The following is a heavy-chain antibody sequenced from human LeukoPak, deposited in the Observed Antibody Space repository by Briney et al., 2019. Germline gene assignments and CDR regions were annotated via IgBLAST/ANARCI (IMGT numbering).Heavy chain of an antibody. V-gene: IGHV3-23*01. Sequence: GGSLRLSCAASGFTFSSYAMTWVRQAPGKGLEWVSGINGSGGRTYYAVSVKGRFTISRDNSKNTLYLQMNSLRAEDTAVYYCAKSSLSSWYNAFDIWGQGTMVTVSS. CDR2: INGSGGRT. D-gene: IGHD6-13*01. CDR3: AKSSLSSWYNAFDI. J-gene: IGHJ3*02. CDR1: GFTFSSYA.